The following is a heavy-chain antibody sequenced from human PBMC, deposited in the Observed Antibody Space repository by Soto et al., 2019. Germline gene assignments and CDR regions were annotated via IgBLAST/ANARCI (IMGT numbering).Heavy chain of an antibody. CDR3: TSPVSSIVGATSAPHDY. D-gene: IGHD1-26*01. CDR1: GFTFSGSA. V-gene: IGHV3-73*01. J-gene: IGHJ4*02. CDR2: IRSKANSYAT. Sequence: PGGSLRLSCAASGFTFSGSAMHWVRQASGKGLEWVGRIRSKANSYATAYAASVKGRFTISRDDSKNTAYLQMNSLKTEDTAVYYCTSPVSSIVGATSAPHDYWDQGTLVTVSS.